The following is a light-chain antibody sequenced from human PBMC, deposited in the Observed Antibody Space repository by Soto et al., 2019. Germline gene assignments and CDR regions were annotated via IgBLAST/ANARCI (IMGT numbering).Light chain of an antibody. CDR3: QQLNSYEIT. Sequence: IQLPQSPSSLSASVGDRVTITCRASQGISSFLAWYQQKPGKAPKLLIYAASTLQSGVPSRFSGSASGTDFTLTVSSLQPEDFATYYCQQLNSYEITFGQGTRLEIK. V-gene: IGKV1-9*01. CDR2: AAS. CDR1: QGISSF. J-gene: IGKJ5*01.